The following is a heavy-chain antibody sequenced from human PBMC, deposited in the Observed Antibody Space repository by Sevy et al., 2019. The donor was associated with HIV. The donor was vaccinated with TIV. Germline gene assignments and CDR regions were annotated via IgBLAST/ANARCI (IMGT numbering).Heavy chain of an antibody. CDR3: EKSPLPYDSSGYYPYYYGMDV. Sequence: GGSLRLSCAASGFTFDDYAMHWVRQAPGKGLEWVSLISWDGGSTYYADSVKGRFTISRDNSKNSLYLQMNSLRAEDTALYYCEKSPLPYDSSGYYPYYYGMDVWGQGTTVTVSS. CDR1: GFTFDDYA. V-gene: IGHV3-43D*03. CDR2: ISWDGGST. D-gene: IGHD3-22*01. J-gene: IGHJ6*02.